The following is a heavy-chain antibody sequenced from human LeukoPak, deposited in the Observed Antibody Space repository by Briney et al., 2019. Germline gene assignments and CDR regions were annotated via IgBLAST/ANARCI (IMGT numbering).Heavy chain of an antibody. J-gene: IGHJ4*02. CDR3: ARGPRIVATIYFDY. D-gene: IGHD5-12*01. Sequence: ASVKVSCKASGYTFTSYDINWVRKATGQGLEWMGWMNPNSGNTGYAQKFQGRVTMTRNTSISTAYMELSSLRSEGTAVYYCARGPRIVATIYFDYWGQGTLVTVSS. V-gene: IGHV1-8*01. CDR2: MNPNSGNT. CDR1: GYTFTSYD.